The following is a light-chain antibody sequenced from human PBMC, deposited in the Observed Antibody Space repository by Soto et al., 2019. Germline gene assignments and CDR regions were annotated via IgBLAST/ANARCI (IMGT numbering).Light chain of an antibody. J-gene: IGLJ2*01. Sequence: QSALTQPASVSGSPGQSITISCTGTSSDVGSYNYVSWYQQYPGKVPKLMIYEVSTRPSGVSSRFSGSKSGNTASLTISGLQAEDEADYYCSSYGGSNNVVFGGGTKLTVL. CDR1: SSDVGSYNY. CDR3: SSYGGSNNVV. CDR2: EVS. V-gene: IGLV2-14*01.